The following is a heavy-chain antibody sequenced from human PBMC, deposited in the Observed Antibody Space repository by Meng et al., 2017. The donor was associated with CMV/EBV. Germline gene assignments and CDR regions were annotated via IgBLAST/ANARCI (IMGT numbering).Heavy chain of an antibody. CDR1: DYPFPGYY. CDR2: INPASGDT. Sequence: SDYPFPGYYIHSARQAPGQGLEWMGWINPASGDTILAQKFQGRVTMTRDTSLTTAYMELNRLRSDDTAVYYCATSSVEVMIYAGLDYWGQGTLVTVSS. J-gene: IGHJ4*02. D-gene: IGHD2/OR15-2a*01. CDR3: ATSSVEVMIYAGLDY. V-gene: IGHV1-2*02.